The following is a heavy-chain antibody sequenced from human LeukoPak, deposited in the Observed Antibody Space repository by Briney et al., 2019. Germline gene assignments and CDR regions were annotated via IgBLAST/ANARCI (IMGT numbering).Heavy chain of an antibody. J-gene: IGHJ3*02. V-gene: IGHV3-23*03. D-gene: IGHD4-17*01. CDR1: GFTFSSYA. CDR3: ARGTTVTTSQPDAFDI. Sequence: GGSLRLSCAASGFTFSSYAMSWVRQAPGKGLEWVSVIYSGGSTYYADSVKGRFTISRDNSKNTLYLQMNSLRAEDTAVYYCARGTTVTTSQPDAFDIWGQGTMVTVSS. CDR2: IYSGGST.